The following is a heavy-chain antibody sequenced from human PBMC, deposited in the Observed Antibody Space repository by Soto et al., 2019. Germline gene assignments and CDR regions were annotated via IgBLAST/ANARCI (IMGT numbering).Heavy chain of an antibody. J-gene: IGHJ4*02. Sequence: QVQLVESGGGVVQPGKSLRLSCAGSGFTFSSYGMDWVRQAPGKGLEWVAVISYDGSNKYYADSVKGRVTISIDNSKNTLYLQMSSLRADDTAVYYCAKDRMGAGVRGYFDYWGQGTLVTVSS. CDR3: AKDRMGAGVRGYFDY. D-gene: IGHD3-10*01. V-gene: IGHV3-30*18. CDR2: ISYDGSNK. CDR1: GFTFSSYG.